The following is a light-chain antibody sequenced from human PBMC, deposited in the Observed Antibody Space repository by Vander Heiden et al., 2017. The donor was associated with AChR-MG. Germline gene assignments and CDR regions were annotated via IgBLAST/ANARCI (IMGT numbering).Light chain of an antibody. CDR3: AAWDDSLSGPV. Sequence: QSVLTQPPSASGTPGQRVTSSCSGGTSNIGTNSVSWYPQLPGTASQLLIYKTNQRPSGVPDRFSGSRSGTSASLVISDLRSDDESDFFCAAWDDSLSGPVFGGGTKLTVL. CDR1: TSNIGTNS. J-gene: IGLJ3*02. V-gene: IGLV1-47*01. CDR2: KTN.